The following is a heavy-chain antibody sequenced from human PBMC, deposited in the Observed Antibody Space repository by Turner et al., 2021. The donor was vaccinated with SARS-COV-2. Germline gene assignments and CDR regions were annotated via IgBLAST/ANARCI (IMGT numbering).Heavy chain of an antibody. CDR3: AKADRVMIVVVITLFDY. CDR2: IYSGGRT. D-gene: IGHD3-22*01. V-gene: IGHV3-66*01. CDR1: GFTVSSNY. J-gene: IGHJ4*02. Sequence: EVQLVESGGGLVQPGGSLRLSCAASGFTVSSNYMSWVRQAPGKGLEWVSIIYSGGRTYYADSVKGRFTISRDNSKNTLYLQMNSLRAEDTAVYYCAKADRVMIVVVITLFDYWGQGTLVTVSS.